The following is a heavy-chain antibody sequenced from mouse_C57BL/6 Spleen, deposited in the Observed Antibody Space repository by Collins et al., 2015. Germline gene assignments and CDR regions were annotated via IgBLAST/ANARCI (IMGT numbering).Heavy chain of an antibody. CDR1: GFNTKDDY. V-gene: IGHV14-4*01. CDR2: IDPENGDT. D-gene: IGHD3-3*01. CDR3: ARGPY. J-gene: IGHJ4*01. Sequence: EVQLLQSGAELVRPGASVKLSCTPSGFNTKDDYMHWVNQRPEQGLEWIGWIDPENGDTEYASKFQGKATITTDTSSNTAYLQLSSLTSEDTAVYFCARGPYWGQGTSVTVSS.